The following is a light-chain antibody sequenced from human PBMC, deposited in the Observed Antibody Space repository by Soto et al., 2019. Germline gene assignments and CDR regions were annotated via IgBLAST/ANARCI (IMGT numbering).Light chain of an antibody. Sequence: LTQPASVSGSPGQSITISCTGTSSDVGSYNLVSWYQQHPGKAPKLMIYEGSKRPSGVSNRFSGSKSGNMASLTISGLQAEDEADYYCCSYAGSSTFSYVFGTGTKVTVL. CDR2: EGS. CDR1: SSDVGSYNL. CDR3: CSYAGSSTFSYV. V-gene: IGLV2-23*03. J-gene: IGLJ1*01.